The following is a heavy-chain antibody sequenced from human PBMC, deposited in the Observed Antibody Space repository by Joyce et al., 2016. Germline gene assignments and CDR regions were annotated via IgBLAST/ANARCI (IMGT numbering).Heavy chain of an antibody. CDR1: GYTFTSHC. CDR2: ISAYNGNT. J-gene: IGHJ3*02. Sequence: QVQLVQSGAEVKKPGASVTVSCKASGYTFTSHCISWVRQAPGQGLEWMGWISAYNGNTNYAQKLQGRVTMTTDTSTSTADMEVRSLISDDTAVYYWARGILELDAFDIWGQGTMVTVSS. CDR3: ARGILELDAFDI. D-gene: IGHD3-3*01. V-gene: IGHV1-18*01.